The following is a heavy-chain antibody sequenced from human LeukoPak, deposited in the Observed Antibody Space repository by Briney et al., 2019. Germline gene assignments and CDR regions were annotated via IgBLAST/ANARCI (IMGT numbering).Heavy chain of an antibody. V-gene: IGHV1-2*02. CDR2: INPSSGGT. CDR3: ATSKYYYHSSGYIAFDY. CDR1: GYTFTGYY. J-gene: IGHJ4*02. Sequence: ASVKVSCKASGYTFTGYYMHWVRQAPGQGLEWMGWINPSSGGTNYAQKFQGRVTMTRDTSISTAYMELSRLRSDDTAVYYCATSKYYYHSSGYIAFDYWGQGTLVTVSS. D-gene: IGHD3-22*01.